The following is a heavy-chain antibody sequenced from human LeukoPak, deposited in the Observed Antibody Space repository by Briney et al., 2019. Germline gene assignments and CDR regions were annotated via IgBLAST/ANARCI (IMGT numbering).Heavy chain of an antibody. Sequence: GGSLRLSCAASGFTFSNYWMSWVRQAPGKGLEWVANIKEDGSEKYYVDSVKGRFTISRDNAKNSLYLQMNSLRAEDTAVYYCARSHDYGDGSYWGQGTLVTVSS. CDR1: GFTFSNYW. D-gene: IGHD4-17*01. J-gene: IGHJ4*02. CDR2: IKEDGSEK. V-gene: IGHV3-7*01. CDR3: ARSHDYGDGSY.